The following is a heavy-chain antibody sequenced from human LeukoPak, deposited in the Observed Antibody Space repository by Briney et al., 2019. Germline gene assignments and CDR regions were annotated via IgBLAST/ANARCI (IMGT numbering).Heavy chain of an antibody. Sequence: GGSLRLSCAASGFTFSSYAMSWVRQAPGKGLEWVSAISGSGGSTYYADSVKGRFTISRDNSKNTLYLQMNSLRAEDTAVYYCAKMGARFGDIDGDFDYWGQGTLVTVSS. CDR1: GFTFSSYA. CDR3: AKMGARFGDIDGDFDY. V-gene: IGHV3-23*01. D-gene: IGHD3-10*01. CDR2: ISGSGGST. J-gene: IGHJ4*02.